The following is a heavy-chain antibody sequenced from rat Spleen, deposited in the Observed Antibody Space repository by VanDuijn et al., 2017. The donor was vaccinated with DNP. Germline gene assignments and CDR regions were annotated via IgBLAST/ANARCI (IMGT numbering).Heavy chain of an antibody. V-gene: IGHV5S10*01. CDR3: ARDRLGGNALDA. Sequence: EVQLVESGGGLVQPGRSLKLSCAASGFTFSDYNMAWVRQAPKKGLEWVATIIYDGGRTYYPDSVKGRFTISRDNAENTVYLQMSSLRSEDTATYYCARDRLGGNALDAWGQGTSVTVSS. D-gene: IGHD5-1*01. CDR2: IIYDGGRT. CDR1: GFTFSDYN. J-gene: IGHJ4*01.